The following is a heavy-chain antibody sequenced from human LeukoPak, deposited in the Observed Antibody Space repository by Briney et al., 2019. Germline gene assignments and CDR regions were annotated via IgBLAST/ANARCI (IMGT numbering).Heavy chain of an antibody. D-gene: IGHD6-25*01. CDR2: IYHSGST. V-gene: IGHV4-30-2*01. CDR1: GGSISSGGYS. J-gene: IGHJ4*02. CDR3: ASKSAAVDY. Sequence: PSETLSLTCTVSGGSISSGGYSWSWIRQPPGKGLEWIGYIYHSGSTYYNPSLKSRVTISVDRSKNQFSLKLSSVTAADTAVYYCASKSAAVDYWGQGTLVTVSS.